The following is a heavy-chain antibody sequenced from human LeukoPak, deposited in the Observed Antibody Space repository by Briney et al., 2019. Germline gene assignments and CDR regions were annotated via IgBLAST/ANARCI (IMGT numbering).Heavy chain of an antibody. CDR2: INHSGST. Sequence: SETLSLTCAVYGGSFSGYYWSWIRQPPGKGLEWIGEINHSGSTNYNPSLKSRVTISVDTSKNQFSLKLSSVTAADTAVYYCARDPYSGSYRAYFDYWGQGTLVTVSS. D-gene: IGHD1-26*01. V-gene: IGHV4-34*01. J-gene: IGHJ4*02. CDR3: ARDPYSGSYRAYFDY. CDR1: GGSFSGYY.